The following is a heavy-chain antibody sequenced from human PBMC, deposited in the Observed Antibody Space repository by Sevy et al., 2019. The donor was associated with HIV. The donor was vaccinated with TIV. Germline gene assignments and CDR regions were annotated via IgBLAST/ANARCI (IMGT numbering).Heavy chain of an antibody. CDR3: AKGSHNTGWFPDY. J-gene: IGHJ4*02. Sequence: ETLSLTCAVSGGSISRSNWWSWVRQAPGKGLEWVSPISGTGSITYYADSVRGRFTISRDNSNNILYLQMNSLRAEDTAVYFCAKGSHNTGWFPDYWGQGTLVTVSS. CDR2: ISGTGSIT. V-gene: IGHV3-23*01. CDR1: GGSISRSNW. D-gene: IGHD6-19*01.